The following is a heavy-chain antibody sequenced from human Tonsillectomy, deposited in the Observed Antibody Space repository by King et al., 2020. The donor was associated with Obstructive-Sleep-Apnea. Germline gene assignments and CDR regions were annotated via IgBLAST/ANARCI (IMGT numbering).Heavy chain of an antibody. V-gene: IGHV4-4*02. CDR2: IYHSGST. CDR3: ARHYDSSGYYNYY. J-gene: IGHJ4*02. CDR1: GDSISSSNW. Sequence: VQLQESGPGLVKPSGTLSLTCAVSGDSISSSNWWSWVRQSPGKGLEWIGEIYHSGSTNYNPSLKSRVTISVDKSKNQFSLKLSSVTAADTAVYYFARHYDSSGYYNYYWGQGALVTVSS. D-gene: IGHD3-22*01.